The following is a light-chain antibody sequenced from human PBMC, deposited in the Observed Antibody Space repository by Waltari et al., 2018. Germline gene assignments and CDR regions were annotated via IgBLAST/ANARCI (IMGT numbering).Light chain of an antibody. V-gene: IGLV2-8*01. Sequence: QSALTQPPSASGSPGQSVTISCTGTSTDVGGSKYVTWYQHHPGKAPKVMIYEVSKRPSGVPDRFSGSKSGNTASLTVSGLQAEDEADYYCSSYAGSTYVFGTGTKVTVL. CDR1: STDVGGSKY. CDR3: SSYAGSTYV. CDR2: EVS. J-gene: IGLJ1*01.